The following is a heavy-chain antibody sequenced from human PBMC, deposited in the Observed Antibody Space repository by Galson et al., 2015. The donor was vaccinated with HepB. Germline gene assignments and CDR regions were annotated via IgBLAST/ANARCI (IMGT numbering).Heavy chain of an antibody. V-gene: IGHV5-51*01. J-gene: IGHJ6*03. CDR2: IYPGDSDT. CDR1: GYSFTSYW. CDR3: ARHGIAARPSMDYYYYMDV. D-gene: IGHD6-6*01. Sequence: QSGAEVKKPGESLKISCKGSGYSFTSYWIGWVRQMPGKGLEWMGIIYPGDSDTRYSPSFQGQVTISADKSISTAYLQWSSLKASDTAMYYCARHGIAARPSMDYYYYMDVWGKGTTVTVSS.